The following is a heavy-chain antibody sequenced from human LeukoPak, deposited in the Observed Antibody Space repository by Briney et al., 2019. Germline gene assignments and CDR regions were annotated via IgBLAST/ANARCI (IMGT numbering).Heavy chain of an antibody. D-gene: IGHD2-21*02. CDR1: GGSITSHY. CDR3: ARDRGRVTDASDI. J-gene: IGHJ3*02. V-gene: IGHV4-59*11. CDR2: IYYSGST. Sequence: SETLSLTCTVSGGSITSHYWSWIRQPPGKGLEWIGYIYYSGSTNYNPSLKSRSSISIDTSNNQFSLKLSSVTAADTAVYYCARDRGRVTDASDIWGQGTMVTVSS.